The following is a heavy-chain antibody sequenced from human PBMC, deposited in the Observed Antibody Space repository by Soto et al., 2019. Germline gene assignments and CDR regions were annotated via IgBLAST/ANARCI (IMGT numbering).Heavy chain of an antibody. CDR3: ARSGARPGDYYYGMDV. CDR2: FIPIFGTA. V-gene: IGHV1-69*12. D-gene: IGHD3-10*01. CDR1: GGTFSSYA. Sequence: QVQLVQSGAELKKPWSSVKVSCKASGGTFSSYAISWVRQAPGQGLEWMGGFIPIFGTANYAQKFQGRVTITADESTSTAYMELNSLRSEDTAVYYCARSGARPGDYYYGMDVWGQGTTVTVSS. J-gene: IGHJ6*02.